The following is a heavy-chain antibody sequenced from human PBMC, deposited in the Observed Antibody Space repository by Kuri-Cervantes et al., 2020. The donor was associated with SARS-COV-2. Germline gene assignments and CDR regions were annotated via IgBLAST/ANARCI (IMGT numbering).Heavy chain of an antibody. Sequence: LTCGASGFTFSSHSMNWVRQAPGKGLECVTSISSSSSNIYYADSVKGRFTITRDNAKNSLYLQMNSLIAEDTAVYYCARVSSGSYYNWFDPWGQGTLVTVSS. CDR2: ISSSSSNI. CDR3: ARVSSGSYYNWFDP. V-gene: IGHV3-21*01. CDR1: GFTFSSHS. D-gene: IGHD1-26*01. J-gene: IGHJ5*02.